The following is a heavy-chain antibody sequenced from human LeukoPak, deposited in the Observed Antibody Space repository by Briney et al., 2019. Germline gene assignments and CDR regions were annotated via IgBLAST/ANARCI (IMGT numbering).Heavy chain of an antibody. CDR1: GYTFTDYY. Sequence: ASVKVSCKASGYTFTDYYIHWVRQAPGQGLEWMAWINPNSGGTYYAQNFHDRITLTRDTSISTAYMELSRLRSDDTAIYYCARANALYLNRNSFLFDVWGQGSLVTVSS. D-gene: IGHD6-13*01. CDR2: INPNSGGT. J-gene: IGHJ4*01. V-gene: IGHV1-2*02. CDR3: ARANALYLNRNSFLFDV.